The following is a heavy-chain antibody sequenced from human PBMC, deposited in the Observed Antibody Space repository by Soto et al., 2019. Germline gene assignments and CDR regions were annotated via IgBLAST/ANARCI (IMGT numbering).Heavy chain of an antibody. CDR3: ASTKLRFLEWLSGFNWFDP. V-gene: IGHV4-39*01. Sequence: SETLSLTCTVSGGSISSSSYYWGWIRQPPGKGLEWIGSIYYSGSTYYNPSLKSRVTISVDTSKNQFSLKLSSVTAADTAVYYCASTKLRFLEWLSGFNWFDPWGQGTLVTVSS. CDR1: GGSISSSSYY. J-gene: IGHJ5*02. D-gene: IGHD3-3*01. CDR2: IYYSGST.